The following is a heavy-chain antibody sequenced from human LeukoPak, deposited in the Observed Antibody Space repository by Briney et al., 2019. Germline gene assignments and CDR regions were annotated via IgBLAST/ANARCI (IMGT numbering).Heavy chain of an antibody. D-gene: IGHD2-21*01. CDR1: GDSISSGAYS. CDR2: IFHTGST. CDR3: ARELWFANAPGSWLDP. V-gene: IGHV4-30-2*01. J-gene: IGHJ5*02. Sequence: SQTLSLTCVVSGDSISSGAYSWSWIRQPPGKGLEWIRYIFHTGSTFYNPSLKSRVTISVDNSKNQFSLRLSSVTAADTAVYYCARELWFANAPGSWLDPWGQGTLVTVSS.